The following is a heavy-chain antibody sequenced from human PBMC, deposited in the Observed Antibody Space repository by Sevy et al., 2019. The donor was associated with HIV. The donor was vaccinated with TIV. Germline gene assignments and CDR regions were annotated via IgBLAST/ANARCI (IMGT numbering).Heavy chain of an antibody. Sequence: GESLKISCAASRFTFSSYSMNWVRQAPGKGLEWVSSISSSSSYIYYADSVKGRFTISRDNAKNSLYLQMNSLRAEDTAVYYCARDDPGSGSYVFGYWGQGTLVTVSS. CDR3: ARDDPGSGSYVFGY. J-gene: IGHJ4*02. D-gene: IGHD1-26*01. V-gene: IGHV3-21*01. CDR2: ISSSSSYI. CDR1: RFTFSSYS.